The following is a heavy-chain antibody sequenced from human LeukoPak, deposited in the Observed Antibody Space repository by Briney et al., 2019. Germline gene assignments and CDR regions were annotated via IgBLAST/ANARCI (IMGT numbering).Heavy chain of an antibody. V-gene: IGHV3-23*01. CDR3: AKNNVLRYFDWLDAFDI. CDR2: ISASDATA. CDR1: GFTFSSSA. Sequence: GGSLRLSCAASGFTFSSSAMSWVRQAPGKGLEWVSGISASDATADYADSVKGRFTISRDNSKNTLYLQMNSLRAEDTAVYYCAKNNVLRYFDWLDAFDIWGQGTMVTVSS. D-gene: IGHD3-9*01. J-gene: IGHJ3*02.